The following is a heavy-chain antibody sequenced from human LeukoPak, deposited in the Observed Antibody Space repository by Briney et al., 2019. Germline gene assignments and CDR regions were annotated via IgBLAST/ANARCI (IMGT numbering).Heavy chain of an antibody. CDR3: ARVNTKLLGYCSSTSCCGPDAFDI. J-gene: IGHJ3*02. CDR1: GGTFSSYA. D-gene: IGHD2-2*01. V-gene: IGHV1-69*04. Sequence: ASVKVSCKASGGTFSSYAISWVRQAPGQGLEWMGRIIPILGIANYAQKFQGRVTITADKSTSTAYMELSSLRSEDTAVYYCARVNTKLLGYCSSTSCCGPDAFDIWGQGTMVTVSS. CDR2: IIPILGIA.